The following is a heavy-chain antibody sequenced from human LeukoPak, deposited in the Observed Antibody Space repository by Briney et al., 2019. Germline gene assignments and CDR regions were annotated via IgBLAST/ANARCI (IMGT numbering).Heavy chain of an antibody. CDR3: ATMQWLEGVDWFDP. D-gene: IGHD6-19*01. Sequence: GGSLRLSCAASGFIFSNYGMHWVRQAPGKGLEWVAFIRYDEGNKFYADSVKGRFTISRDNSKNILFLQMNSLRAEDTAVYYCATMQWLEGVDWFDPWGQGTLVTVSS. CDR2: IRYDEGNK. V-gene: IGHV3-30*02. J-gene: IGHJ5*02. CDR1: GFIFSNYG.